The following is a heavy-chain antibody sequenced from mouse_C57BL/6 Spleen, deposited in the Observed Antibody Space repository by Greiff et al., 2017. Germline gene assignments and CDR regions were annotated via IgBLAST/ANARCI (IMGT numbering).Heavy chain of an antibody. V-gene: IGHV1-59*01. Sequence: QVQLQQPGAELVRPGTSVKLSCKASGYTFTSYWMHWVKQRPGQGLEWIGVIDPSDSYTNYNQKFKGKATLTVDTSSSTAYMQLSSLTSEDSAVYCGAKPQGSYWYFDVWGTGTTVTVSS. CDR2: IDPSDSYT. CDR3: AKPQGSYWYFDV. J-gene: IGHJ1*03. D-gene: IGHD1-1*01. CDR1: GYTFTSYW.